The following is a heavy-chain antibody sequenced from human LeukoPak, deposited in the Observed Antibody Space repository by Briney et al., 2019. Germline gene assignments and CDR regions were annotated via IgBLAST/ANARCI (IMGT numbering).Heavy chain of an antibody. J-gene: IGHJ4*02. CDR3: ARATVTTIDY. V-gene: IGHV4-34*01. CDR1: GGSFSGYY. D-gene: IGHD4-17*01. CDR2: INHSGST. Sequence: SETLSLTCAAYGGSFSGYYWSWIRQPPGKGLEWIGEINHSGSTNYNPSLKSRVTISVDTSKNQFSLKLSSVTAADTAVYYCARATVTTIDYWGQGTLVTVSS.